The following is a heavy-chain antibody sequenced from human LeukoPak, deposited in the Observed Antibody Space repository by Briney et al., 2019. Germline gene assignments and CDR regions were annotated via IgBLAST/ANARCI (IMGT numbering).Heavy chain of an antibody. CDR3: AKTVHFWSGYLGDY. J-gene: IGHJ4*02. Sequence: GGSLRLSCSASGLTFSNYAMSWVRQAPGKGLEWVSAISGSGGSTYYADSVKGRFTISRDNSKNTLYLQMNSLRAEDTAVYYCAKTVHFWSGYLGDYWGQGTLVTVSS. D-gene: IGHD3-3*02. CDR2: ISGSGGST. CDR1: GLTFSNYA. V-gene: IGHV3-23*01.